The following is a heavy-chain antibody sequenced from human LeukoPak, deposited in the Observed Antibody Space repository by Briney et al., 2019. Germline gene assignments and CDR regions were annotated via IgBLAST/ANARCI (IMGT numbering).Heavy chain of an antibody. D-gene: IGHD6-19*01. J-gene: IGHJ4*02. CDR2: INPSGGST. V-gene: IGHV1-46*01. CDR1: GYTFSSYY. CDR3: ARARFGIAVAGTEKRLVFDY. Sequence: ASVKVSCKASGYTFSSYYMHWVRQAPGQGLEWMGIINPSGGSTSYAQKFQGRVTMTRDMSTSTAYMELSSLRSEDTAVYYCARARFGIAVAGTEKRLVFDYWGQGTLVTVSS.